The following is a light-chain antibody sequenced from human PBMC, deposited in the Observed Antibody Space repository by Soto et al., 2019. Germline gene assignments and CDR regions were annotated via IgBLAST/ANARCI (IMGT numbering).Light chain of an antibody. V-gene: IGKV1-39*01. J-gene: IGKJ4*01. CDR3: LQTYSLPVA. Sequence: IQVAQSPSSLSASVGDRVTITCRARQSIGSHLNWYQQKPGTAPHLLIYGASGLQGGVPSRFSGGGSGTDFTLTISTLQPEDFATYYCLQTYSLPVAFGGGTKVEIK. CDR2: GAS. CDR1: QSIGSH.